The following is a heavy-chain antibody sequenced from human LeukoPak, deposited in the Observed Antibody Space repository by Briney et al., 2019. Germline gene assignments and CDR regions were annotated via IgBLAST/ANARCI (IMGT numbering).Heavy chain of an antibody. V-gene: IGHV5-51*01. CDR1: GYSFTSYW. D-gene: IGHD2-15*01. CDR3: ARARYCSGGSCYAEY. CDR2: IYPGDSDT. Sequence: GESLKISCKGSGYSFTSYWIGWVRQMPGKGLEWMGIIYPGDSDTRYGPSFQGQVTISVDKSISTAYLQWSSLKASDTAMYYCARARYCSGGSCYAEYWGQGTLVTVSS. J-gene: IGHJ4*02.